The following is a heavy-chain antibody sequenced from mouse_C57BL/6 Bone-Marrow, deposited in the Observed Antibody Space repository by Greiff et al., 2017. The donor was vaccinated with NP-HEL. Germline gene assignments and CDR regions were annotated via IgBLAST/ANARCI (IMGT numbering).Heavy chain of an antibody. D-gene: IGHD1-1*01. CDR1: GFSFNTYA. CDR2: IRSKSNNYAT. J-gene: IGHJ4*01. CDR3: VRGVSPTTVVATYYYAMNY. V-gene: IGHV10-1*01. Sequence: EVQLVESGGGLVQPKGSLKLSCAASGFSFNTYAMNWVRQASGKGLEWVARIRSKSNNYATYYADSVKDRFTISRDDSESMLYLQMNNLKTEDTAMYYCVRGVSPTTVVATYYYAMNYWGQGTSVTVSS.